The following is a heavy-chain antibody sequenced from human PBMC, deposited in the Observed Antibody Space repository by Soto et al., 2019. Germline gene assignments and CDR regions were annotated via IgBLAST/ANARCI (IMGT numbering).Heavy chain of an antibody. CDR3: ARDGEGF. Sequence: EVQLVESGGGLVQPGGSLRLSCAASGFTFSSNWMHWVRRVPGRGLVWVSRINADGSETNYEDSVEGRFTISRDNPKSTLYLQMNSLRAEDTAVYYCARDGEGFWGQGTLVTVSS. CDR1: GFTFSSNW. J-gene: IGHJ4*02. V-gene: IGHV3-74*01. D-gene: IGHD2-21*01. CDR2: INADGSET.